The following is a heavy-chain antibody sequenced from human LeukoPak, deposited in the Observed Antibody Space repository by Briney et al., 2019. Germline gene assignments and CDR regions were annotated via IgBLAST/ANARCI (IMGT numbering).Heavy chain of an antibody. CDR3: AKHRRSTLVTAYFDS. CDR1: GFTFSSYA. V-gene: IGHV3-23*01. D-gene: IGHD2-21*02. Sequence: GGSLRLSCAASGFTFSSYAMHWVRQAPGKGLEWVSSISSRGDDTSYADSVKGRFTISRDNSKNTLYLQLNSLRVDDAAIYYCAKHRRSTLVTAYFDSWGQGTLVTVSS. J-gene: IGHJ4*02. CDR2: ISSRGDDT.